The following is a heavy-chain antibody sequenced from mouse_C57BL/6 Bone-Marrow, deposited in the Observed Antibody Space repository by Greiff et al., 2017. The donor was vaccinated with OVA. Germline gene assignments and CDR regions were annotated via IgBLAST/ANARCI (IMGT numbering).Heavy chain of an antibody. CDR2: IYPRSGNT. D-gene: IGHD3-3*01. V-gene: IGHV1-81*01. CDR1: GYTFTSYG. CDR3: ARSPRGPFAY. J-gene: IGHJ3*01. Sequence: VQLQESGAELARPGASVKLSCKASGYTFTSYGISWVKQRTGQGLEWIGEIYPRSGNTYYNEKFKGKATLTADKSSSTAYMELRSLTSEDSAVYFCARSPRGPFAYWGQGTLVTVSA.